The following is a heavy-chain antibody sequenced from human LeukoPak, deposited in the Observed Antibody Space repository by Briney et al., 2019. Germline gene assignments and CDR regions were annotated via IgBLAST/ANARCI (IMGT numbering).Heavy chain of an antibody. V-gene: IGHV4-39*07. J-gene: IGHJ4*02. CDR2: IYYSGST. D-gene: IGHD1-26*01. CDR3: AREGWGANRPYYFDY. Sequence: SETLSLTCTVSGGSISSSSYYWGWIRQPPGKGLEWIGSIYYSGSTYYNPSLKSRVTISVDTSKNQFSLKLSSVTAADTAVYYCAREGWGANRPYYFDYWGQGTLVTVSS. CDR1: GGSISSSSYY.